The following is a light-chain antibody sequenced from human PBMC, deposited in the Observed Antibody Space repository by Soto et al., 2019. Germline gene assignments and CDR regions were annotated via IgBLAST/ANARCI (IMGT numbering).Light chain of an antibody. V-gene: IGKV1-27*01. CDR2: AAS. CDR1: QGIFKY. Sequence: DVPVTQSPASLSAPVGDTVNISCRASQGIFKYLAWYQQKSGQVPKLLINAASSLQSGVPSRFSGSGSGTDFTLTISGLQPEDVATYYCQKYDSAPRTFGQGTKVEIK. J-gene: IGKJ1*01. CDR3: QKYDSAPRT.